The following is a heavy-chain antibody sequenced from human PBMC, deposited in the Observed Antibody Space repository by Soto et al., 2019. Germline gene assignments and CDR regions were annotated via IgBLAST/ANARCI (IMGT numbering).Heavy chain of an antibody. Sequence: PSETLSLTCAVSGGSISSGGYSWSWIRQPPGKGLEWIGYIYHSGSTYYNPSLKSRVTISVDRSKNQFSLKLSSVTAADTAVYYFARGNIVVVPAATLNWFDPWGQGTLVTVSS. J-gene: IGHJ5*02. CDR3: ARGNIVVVPAATLNWFDP. CDR2: IYHSGST. CDR1: GGSISSGGYS. V-gene: IGHV4-30-2*01. D-gene: IGHD2-2*01.